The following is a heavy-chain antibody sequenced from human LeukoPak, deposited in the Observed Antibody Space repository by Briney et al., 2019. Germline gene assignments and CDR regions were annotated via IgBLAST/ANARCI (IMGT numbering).Heavy chain of an antibody. CDR2: ISAYNGNT. V-gene: IGHV1-18*04. CDR1: GYTFTGYY. CDR3: ARAPTYDILNYYYGMDV. D-gene: IGHD3-9*01. Sequence: ASVKVSCKASGYTFTGYYIYWVRQAPGQGLEWMGGISAYNGNTNYAQKLQGRVTMTTDTSTSTAYMELRSLRSDDTAVYYCARAPTYDILNYYYGMDVWGQGTTVTVSS. J-gene: IGHJ6*02.